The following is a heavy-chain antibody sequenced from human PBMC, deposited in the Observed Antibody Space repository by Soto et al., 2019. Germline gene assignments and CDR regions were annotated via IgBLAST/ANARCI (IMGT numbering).Heavy chain of an antibody. V-gene: IGHV3-7*01. CDR3: AGGFSWYSDL. J-gene: IGHJ2*01. Sequence: EVQLVESGGGLVQPGGSLRLSCEASGFTFSRYWMNCFRQAPGRGLAWVANIKQAGGDKHYLDSVRGRLTISRDNAKNTVFLQLESLRSEVTAVYYCAGGFSWYSDLWAPGTLVT. CDR1: GFTFSRYW. CDR2: IKQAGGDK.